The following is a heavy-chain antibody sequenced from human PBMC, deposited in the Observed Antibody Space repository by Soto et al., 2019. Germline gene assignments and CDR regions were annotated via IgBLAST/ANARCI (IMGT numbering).Heavy chain of an antibody. CDR3: ARDSDGGHLEWLFQAPDYYYYMDV. J-gene: IGHJ6*03. CDR2: ISSSSSTI. CDR1: GFTFSSYS. Sequence: GGSLRLSCAASGFTFSSYSMNWVRQAPGKGLEWVSYISSSSSTIYYADSVKGRFTISRDNAKNSLYLQMNSLRAEDTAVYYCARDSDGGHLEWLFQAPDYYYYMDVWGKGTTVTVSS. V-gene: IGHV3-48*01. D-gene: IGHD3-3*01.